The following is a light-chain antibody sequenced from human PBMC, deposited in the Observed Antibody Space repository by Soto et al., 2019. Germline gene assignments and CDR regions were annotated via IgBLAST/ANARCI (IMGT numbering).Light chain of an antibody. Sequence: DLQMTQSPSSLSASIGDRVTITCRASHSISISLNWYQQKPGKAPKFLIHGASSLQGGVPPRFSGGGSGTDFTLTINSLQTEDVATYYCQQSYSIPLSLGGGTKVEIK. CDR3: QQSYSIPLS. V-gene: IGKV1-39*01. J-gene: IGKJ4*01. CDR1: HSISIS. CDR2: GAS.